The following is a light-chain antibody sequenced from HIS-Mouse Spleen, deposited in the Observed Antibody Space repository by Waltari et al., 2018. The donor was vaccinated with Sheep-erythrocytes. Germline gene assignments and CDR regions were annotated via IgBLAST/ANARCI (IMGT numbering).Light chain of an antibody. Sequence: DIQMTQSPSSLSASVGDRVTITCRESQSISSYLNWYQQKPGKVPKLLIYAASSLQSGVPSRFSGSGSGTDFTLTISSLQPEDFATYYCQQSYSTPLTFGGGTKVEIK. CDR1: QSISSY. J-gene: IGKJ4*01. CDR2: AAS. V-gene: IGKV1-39*01. CDR3: QQSYSTPLT.